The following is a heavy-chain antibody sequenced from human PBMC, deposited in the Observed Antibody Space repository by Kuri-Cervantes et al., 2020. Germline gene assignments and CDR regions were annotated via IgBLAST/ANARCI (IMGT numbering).Heavy chain of an antibody. V-gene: IGHV4-30-4*01. CDR3: ARVGYSYATYGMDV. CDR2: IYYSGST. D-gene: IGHD5-18*01. Sequence: SCTVSGGSISSGDYYWSWIRQPPGKGLEWIGYIYYSGSTYYNPSLKSRVTISVDTSKNQFSLKLSSVTAADTAVYYCARVGYSYATYGMDVWGQGTTVTVSS. CDR1: GGSISSGDYY. J-gene: IGHJ6*02.